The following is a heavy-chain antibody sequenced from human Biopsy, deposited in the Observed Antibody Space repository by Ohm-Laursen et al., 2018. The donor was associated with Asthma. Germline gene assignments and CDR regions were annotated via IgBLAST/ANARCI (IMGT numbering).Heavy chain of an antibody. D-gene: IGHD2-21*01. CDR1: GFTFSNYG. CDR2: ISSDVRE. J-gene: IGHJ4*02. CDR3: VRWRSGYPDHYSDF. Sequence: SLRLSCSATGFTFSNYGMHWVRQAPGKGLEWVALISSDVREWYADSVRGRFTISRDNSKNTLDLQMNSLRGDDTAVYYCVRWRSGYPDHYSDFWGLGTLATVSS. V-gene: IGHV3-30*03.